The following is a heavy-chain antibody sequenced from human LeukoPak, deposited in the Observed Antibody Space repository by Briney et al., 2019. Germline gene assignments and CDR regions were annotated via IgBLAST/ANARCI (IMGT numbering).Heavy chain of an antibody. Sequence: GRSLRLSCTTSGFTFSDYAVSWVRQAPGKGLEWIGFIRCKANGGTTEYAASVKGRFTISRDDSKTIAHLQMSSLKTEDTAVYYCSRFYSSGWASGAFDIWGQGTMVTVSS. V-gene: IGHV3-49*04. D-gene: IGHD3-22*01. CDR3: SRFYSSGWASGAFDI. CDR2: IRCKANGGTT. J-gene: IGHJ3*02. CDR1: GFTFSDYA.